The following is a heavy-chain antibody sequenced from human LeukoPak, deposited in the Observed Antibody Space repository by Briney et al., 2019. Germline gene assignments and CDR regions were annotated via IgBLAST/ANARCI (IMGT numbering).Heavy chain of an antibody. CDR1: GYTFTGYY. Sequence: ASVKVSCKASGYTFTGYYMHWVRQAPGQGLEWMGWINPNSGGTNYAQKFQGRVTMTRDTPISTAYMELSRLRSDDTAVYYCARDSGGYDYGYYYYMDVWGKGTTVTVSS. J-gene: IGHJ6*03. CDR3: ARDSGGYDYGYYYYMDV. CDR2: INPNSGGT. V-gene: IGHV1-2*02. D-gene: IGHD5-12*01.